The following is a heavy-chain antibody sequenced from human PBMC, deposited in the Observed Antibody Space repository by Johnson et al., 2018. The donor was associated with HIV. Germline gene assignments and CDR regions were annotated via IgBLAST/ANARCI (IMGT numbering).Heavy chain of an antibody. CDR1: GFTFSSYG. CDR3: ARSPASRVGDSFAFDI. J-gene: IGHJ3*02. D-gene: IGHD2-21*02. V-gene: IGHV3-30*02. CDR2: IRYEGSNK. Sequence: QVQLVESGGGVVQPGGSLRLSCAASGFTFSSYGMNWVRQAPGKGLEWVAFIRYEGSNKYYADSVKGRFTIARDNSKNTLYLQVNSLKTEDTAVYYCARSPASRVGDSFAFDIWGQGTMVTVSS.